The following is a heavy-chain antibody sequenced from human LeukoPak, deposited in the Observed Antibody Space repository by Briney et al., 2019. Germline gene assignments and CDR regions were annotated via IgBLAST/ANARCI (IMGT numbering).Heavy chain of an antibody. J-gene: IGHJ4*02. D-gene: IGHD6-19*01. CDR2: INPNSGGT. Sequence: ASVKVSCKASGYTFTGYYMHWVRQAPGQGLEWLGRINPNSGGTNYAQKFQGRVTMTRDTSISTAYMELSRLRSDDTAEYYCARLATRIAVAGGYWGQGTLVTVSS. V-gene: IGHV1-2*06. CDR1: GYTFTGYY. CDR3: ARLATRIAVAGGY.